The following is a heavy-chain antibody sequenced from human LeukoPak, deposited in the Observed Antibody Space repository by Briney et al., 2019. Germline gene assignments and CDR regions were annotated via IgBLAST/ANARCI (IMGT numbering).Heavy chain of an antibody. V-gene: IGHV1-2*02. CDR2: INPNSGGT. CDR3: AIPIWSGFGAFDI. D-gene: IGHD3-3*01. Sequence: GASVKVSCKASGYTFTGYYMHWVRQAPGQGLEWMGWINPNSGGTNYAQKFQGRVTMTRDTSISTAYMELSRLRSDDTAVYYCAIPIWSGFGAFDIWGQGTMVTVSS. CDR1: GYTFTGYY. J-gene: IGHJ3*02.